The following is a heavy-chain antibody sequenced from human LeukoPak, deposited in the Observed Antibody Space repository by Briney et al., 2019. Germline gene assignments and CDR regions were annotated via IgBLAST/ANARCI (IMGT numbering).Heavy chain of an antibody. CDR1: GLTVSSNY. D-gene: IGHD6-13*01. CDR3: ARAPRMVHFDY. J-gene: IGHJ4*02. CDR2: LYSGGST. V-gene: IGHV3-53*01. Sequence: GGSLRLSCAASGLTVSSNYMTWVRQAPGKGLEWVSVLYSGGSTYYADSVKGRFTISRDNSKNTLYLQMNSLRAEDTAVYYCARAPRMVHFDYWGQGTLVTVFS.